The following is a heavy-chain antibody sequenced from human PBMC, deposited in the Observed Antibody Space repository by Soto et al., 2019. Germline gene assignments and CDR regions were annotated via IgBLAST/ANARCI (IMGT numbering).Heavy chain of an antibody. J-gene: IGHJ3*02. CDR1: XYTFTSYG. CDR3: ARAPTPPIWSGDAFDI. D-gene: IGHD3-10*01. Sequence: XYTFTSYGISWVRQAPGQGLEWMGWISAYNGNTNYAQKLQGRVTMTTDTSTSTAYMELRSLRSDDTAVYYCARAPTPPIWSGDAFDIWGQGTMVTVSS. V-gene: IGHV1-18*01. CDR2: ISAYNGNT.